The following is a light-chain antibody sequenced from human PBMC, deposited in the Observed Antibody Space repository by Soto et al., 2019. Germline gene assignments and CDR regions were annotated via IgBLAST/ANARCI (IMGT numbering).Light chain of an antibody. Sequence: QSVLTQPPSAPETPGQTVSISCSGSNSNIASNTVNWYQHLPGTAPKLLIYYNNQRPSGVPDRFSGSKSGTSASLGITGFQTGDEADYYCGSWDSSLSAYVFGTGTKVTV. CDR1: NSNIASNT. J-gene: IGLJ1*01. CDR2: YNN. V-gene: IGLV1-44*01. CDR3: GSWDSSLSAYV.